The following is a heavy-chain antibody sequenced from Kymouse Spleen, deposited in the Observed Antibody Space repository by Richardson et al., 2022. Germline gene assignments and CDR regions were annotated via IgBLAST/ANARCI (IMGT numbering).Heavy chain of an antibody. CDR2: ISWNSGSI. Sequence: EVQLVESGGGLVQPGRSLRLSCAASGFTFDDYAMHWVRQAPGKGLEWVSGISWNSGSIGYADSVKGRFTISRDNAKNSLYLQMNSLRAEDTALYYCAKDITGTIEGPNWFDPWGQGTLVTVSS. CDR3: AKDITGTIEGPNWFDP. J-gene: IGHJ5*02. V-gene: IGHV3-9*01. CDR1: GFTFDDYA. D-gene: IGHD1-7*01.